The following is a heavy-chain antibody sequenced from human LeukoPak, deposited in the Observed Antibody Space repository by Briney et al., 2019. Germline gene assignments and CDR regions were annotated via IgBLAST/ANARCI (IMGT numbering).Heavy chain of an antibody. CDR2: ISYDGSNK. Sequence: GGSLRLSCAASGFTFSNYGMHWVRQAPGKGLEGVAVISYDGSNKYYADSVKGRFTISRDNSKNTVYLQMNSLRAEDTAVYYCANHLGSGWSFDYWGQGALVSVSS. CDR3: ANHLGSGWSFDY. CDR1: GFTFSNYG. V-gene: IGHV3-30*18. D-gene: IGHD6-19*01. J-gene: IGHJ4*02.